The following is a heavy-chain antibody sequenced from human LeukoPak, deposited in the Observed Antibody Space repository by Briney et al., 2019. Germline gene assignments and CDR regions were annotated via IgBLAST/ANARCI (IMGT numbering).Heavy chain of an antibody. CDR3: ARDPLHYDLWSGYFDY. CDR1: GFTFSHYT. J-gene: IGHJ4*01. Sequence: GGSLRLSCSASGFTFSHYTMNWVRQTPGKGLEWVSSITGISDSIHYADSVKGRFTISRDNANNSLHLQVDSLTAEDTAVYYCARDPLHYDLWSGYFDYWGHGTLVTVSS. V-gene: IGHV3-21*01. CDR2: ITGISDSI. D-gene: IGHD3-3*01.